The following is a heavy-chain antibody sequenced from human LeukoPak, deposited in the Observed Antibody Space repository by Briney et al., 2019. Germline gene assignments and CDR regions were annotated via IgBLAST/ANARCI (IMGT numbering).Heavy chain of an antibody. V-gene: IGHV1-46*01. D-gene: IGHD2-21*02. J-gene: IGHJ4*02. CDR1: GYTFTGYY. CDR3: ARVAYCGGDCYRTFDY. Sequence: GASVKVSCKASGYTFTGYYMHWVRQAPGQGLEWMGIINPSGGSTSYAQKFQGRVTMTRDMSTSTVYMELSSLRAEDTAVYYCARVAYCGGDCYRTFDYWGQGTLVTVFS. CDR2: INPSGGST.